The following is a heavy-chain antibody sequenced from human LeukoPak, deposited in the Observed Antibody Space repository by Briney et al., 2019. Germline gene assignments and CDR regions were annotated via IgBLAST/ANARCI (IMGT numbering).Heavy chain of an antibody. CDR3: ARDTSEVVPGAFDI. CDR1: GGSISSGDYY. V-gene: IGHV4-30-4*01. CDR2: IYYSGST. D-gene: IGHD2-21*01. Sequence: NPSQTLSLTCTVSGGSISSGDYYWSWIRQPPGKGLEWIGYIYYSGSTYYNPSLKSRVTISVDTSKNQFSLKLSSVTAADTAVYYCARDTSEVVPGAFDIWGQGTMVTVSS. J-gene: IGHJ3*02.